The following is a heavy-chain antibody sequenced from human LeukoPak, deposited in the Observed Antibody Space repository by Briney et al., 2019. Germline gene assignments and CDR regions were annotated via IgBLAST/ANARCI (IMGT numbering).Heavy chain of an antibody. D-gene: IGHD3-10*01. CDR3: ARDALLRFGEKSDY. J-gene: IGHJ4*02. CDR2: ISYDGSNK. V-gene: IGHV3-30-3*01. Sequence: GGSLRLSCAASGFTFSSYAMHWVRQAPGKGLEWVAVISYDGSNKYYADSVKGRFTIPRDNSKNTLYLQMNSLRAEDTAVYYCARDALLRFGEKSDYWGQGALVTVSS. CDR1: GFTFSSYA.